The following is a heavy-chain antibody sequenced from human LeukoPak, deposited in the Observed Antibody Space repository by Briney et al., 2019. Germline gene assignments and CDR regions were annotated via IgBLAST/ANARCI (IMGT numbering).Heavy chain of an antibody. CDR1: GCTFSSYA. V-gene: IGHV3-30*18. CDR2: MSYDGFNK. J-gene: IGHJ4*02. CDR3: AKTKGYSYGYYFDY. Sequence: GGSLRLSCAASGCTFSSYAMHWLRQSLGKGLEGVAVMSYDGFNKYYADSVKGRFTISRDNSKNTLYLQMNSLRAEDTAVYYCAKTKGYSYGYYFDYWGQGTLVTVSS. D-gene: IGHD5-18*01.